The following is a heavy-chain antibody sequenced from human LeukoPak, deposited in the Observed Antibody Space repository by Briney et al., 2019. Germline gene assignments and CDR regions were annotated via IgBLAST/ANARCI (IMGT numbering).Heavy chain of an antibody. J-gene: IGHJ4*02. D-gene: IGHD1-26*01. CDR3: AKDAHSEGGALYYFDY. CDR1: GFAFSSYG. CDR2: IEYDATSK. V-gene: IGHV3-30*02. Sequence: GGSLRLSCVASGFAFSSYGMHWVRQAPGKGLEWVSFIEYDATSKKYAEPVKGRFTISRDNSKNTLYLQMNSLRAEDTAVYYCAKDAHSEGGALYYFDYWGQGTLVTVSS.